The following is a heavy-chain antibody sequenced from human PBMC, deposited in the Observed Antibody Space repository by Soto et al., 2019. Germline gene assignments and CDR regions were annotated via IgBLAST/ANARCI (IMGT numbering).Heavy chain of an antibody. J-gene: IGHJ4*02. CDR1: GGSISSGGYY. CDR2: IYYSGST. D-gene: IGHD2-21*02. V-gene: IGHV4-31*03. Sequence: QVQLQESGPGLVKPSQTLSLTCTVSGGSISSGGYYWSWIRQHPGKGLEWIGYIYYSGSTYYHPSLKSRVTISVDTSKNQFSLKLSSVTAADTAVYYCARYFLGVVTPDVGGFDYCGQGTLVTVSS. CDR3: ARYFLGVVTPDVGGFDY.